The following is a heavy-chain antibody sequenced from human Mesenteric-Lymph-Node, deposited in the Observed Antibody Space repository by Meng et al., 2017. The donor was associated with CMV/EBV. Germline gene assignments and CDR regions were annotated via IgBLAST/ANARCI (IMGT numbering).Heavy chain of an antibody. J-gene: IGHJ5*02. V-gene: IGHV1-2*02. Sequence: ASVKVSCKASGYTFTSYDINWVRQAPGQGLEWMGWINPNSGGTNYAQKFQGRVTMTRDTSITTAYMELTRLRSDDTAVYYCARGGGYCSSTSCYSAGWFDPWGQGTLVTVSS. CDR2: INPNSGGT. CDR3: ARGGGYCSSTSCYSAGWFDP. D-gene: IGHD2-2*01. CDR1: GYTFTSYD.